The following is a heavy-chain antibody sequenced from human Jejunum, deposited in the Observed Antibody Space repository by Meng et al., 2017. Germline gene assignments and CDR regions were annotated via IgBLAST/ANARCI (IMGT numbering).Heavy chain of an antibody. V-gene: IGHV4-61*08. CDR3: ARDSMGSLDY. CDR1: GGSVGRAGYQ. D-gene: IGHD1-26*01. CDR2: ANT. Sequence: HVTPQASGPGLVRPSETLSLICTVSGGSVGRAGYQWGWIIQPPGRGLEWIGYANTNYNPSLKRRVTISLDTSRNLFSLSLTSVTAADTAVYYCARDSMGSLDYWGQGILVTVSS. J-gene: IGHJ4*02.